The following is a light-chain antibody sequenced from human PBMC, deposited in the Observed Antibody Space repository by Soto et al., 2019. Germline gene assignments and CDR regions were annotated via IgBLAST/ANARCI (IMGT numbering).Light chain of an antibody. V-gene: IGLV2-14*01. Sequence: QSVLTQPASVSGSPGQSITISCTGTSSDIGGYNYVSWYQQHPDKAPKLLIYAVTSRPSGVSFRFSGSKSGNTASLTISGLQAEDEADYYCCSYTSSTTYVFGPGTKVTVL. J-gene: IGLJ1*01. CDR1: SSDIGGYNY. CDR2: AVT. CDR3: CSYTSSTTYV.